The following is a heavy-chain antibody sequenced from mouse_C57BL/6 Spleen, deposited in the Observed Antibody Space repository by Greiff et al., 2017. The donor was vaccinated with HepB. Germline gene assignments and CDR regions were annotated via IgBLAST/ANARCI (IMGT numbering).Heavy chain of an antibody. V-gene: IGHV1-80*01. J-gene: IGHJ2*01. CDR3: ARGGIPTVVATGYFDY. Sequence: VKLMESGAELVKPGASVKISCKASGYAFSSYWMNWVKQRPGKGLEWIGQIYPGDGDTNYNGKFKGKATLTADKSSSTAYMQLSSLTSEDSAVYFCARGGIPTVVATGYFDYWGQGTTLTVSS. CDR1: GYAFSSYW. CDR2: IYPGDGDT. D-gene: IGHD1-1*01.